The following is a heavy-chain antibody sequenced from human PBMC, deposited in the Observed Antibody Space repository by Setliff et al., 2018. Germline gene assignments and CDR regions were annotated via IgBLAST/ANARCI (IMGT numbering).Heavy chain of an antibody. CDR1: DDSFYSSSYY. CDR2: ISYDGAT. V-gene: IGHV4-39*01. CDR3: AREGRWDYSYPIY. Sequence: SETLSLTCSVSDDSFYSSSYYWAWIRQPPGRGLEWIGSISYDGATNHNSSLKSRVAMSLDVPERQFALKLSSVTAVDAAVYYCAREGRWDYSYPIYWGQGILVTVSS. J-gene: IGHJ4*02. D-gene: IGHD4-4*01.